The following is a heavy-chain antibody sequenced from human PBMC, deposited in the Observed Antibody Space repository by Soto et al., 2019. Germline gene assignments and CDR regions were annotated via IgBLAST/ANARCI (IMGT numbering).Heavy chain of an antibody. V-gene: IGHV4-61*01. CDR2: IYYSGST. CDR3: ARGVPYYGDYVDYYYGMDV. J-gene: IGHJ6*02. D-gene: IGHD4-17*01. CDR1: GGSVSSGSYY. Sequence: SETLSLTCTVSGGSVSSGSYYWSWIRQPPGKGLEWIGYIYYSGSTNYNPSLKSRVTISVDTSKNQFSLKASDTAMYYCARGVPYYGDYVDYYYGMDVWGQGTTVTVSS.